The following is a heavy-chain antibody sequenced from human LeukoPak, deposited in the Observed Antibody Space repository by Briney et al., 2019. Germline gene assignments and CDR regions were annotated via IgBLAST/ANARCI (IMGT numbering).Heavy chain of an antibody. J-gene: IGHJ5*02. CDR3: AKGSGIDHYHWIDP. V-gene: IGHV3-7*05. CDR1: GFTFGSFW. Sequence: GGSLRLSCAASGFTFGSFWMTWVRQAPGKGLEWVANIKQDGSERFYGDSVRGRFTISRDNARNSLYLQMNSLRPEDTAVYYCAKGSGIDHYHWIDPWGQGTLVTVSS. D-gene: IGHD1-14*01. CDR2: IKQDGSER.